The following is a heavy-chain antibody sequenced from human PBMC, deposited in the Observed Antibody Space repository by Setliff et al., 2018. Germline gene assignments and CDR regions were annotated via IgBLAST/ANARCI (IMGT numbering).Heavy chain of an antibody. D-gene: IGHD4-4*01. Sequence: PSETLSLTCTVSGASISSSYWTWIRQPPGNELEWIGYVYSSSSPYYEPSLESRVTMSIDTSKNQISLQLRSLTAADTAVYYCVRVLYDYSFESWGQGTLVTVSS. CDR2: VYSSSSP. J-gene: IGHJ4*02. V-gene: IGHV4-4*08. CDR3: VRVLYDYSFES. CDR1: GASISSSY.